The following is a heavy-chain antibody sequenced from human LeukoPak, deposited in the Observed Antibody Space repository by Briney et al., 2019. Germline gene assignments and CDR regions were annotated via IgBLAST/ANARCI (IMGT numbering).Heavy chain of an antibody. J-gene: IGHJ4*02. Sequence: SETLSLNCAVYGGSFSGYYWSWIRQPPGKGLEWIGEINHSGSTNYNPSLKSRVTISVDTSKKQFSLKLSSVTAADTAVYYCARKGFDYWGQGTLVTVSS. CDR1: GGSFSGYY. CDR2: INHSGST. V-gene: IGHV4-34*01. CDR3: ARKGFDY.